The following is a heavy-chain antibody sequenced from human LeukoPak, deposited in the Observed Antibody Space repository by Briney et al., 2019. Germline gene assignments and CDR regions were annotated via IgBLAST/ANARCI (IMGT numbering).Heavy chain of an antibody. CDR1: GFTFSSYG. CDR3: AKLAGGRYSFDY. D-gene: IGHD1-26*01. CDR2: ISYDGSNK. J-gene: IGHJ4*02. Sequence: GGSLRLSCAASGFTFSSYGMHWVRQAPGKGLEWVAVISYDGSNKYYADSVKGRFTISRDNSKNSLYLQMNSLRAEDTAVYYCAKLAGGRYSFDYWGQGTLVTVSS. V-gene: IGHV3-30*18.